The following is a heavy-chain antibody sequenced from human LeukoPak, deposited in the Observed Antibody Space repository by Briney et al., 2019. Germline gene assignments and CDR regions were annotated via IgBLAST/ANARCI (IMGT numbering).Heavy chain of an antibody. CDR1: GGTFSSYT. Sequence: VASVKVSCKASGGTFSSYTISWVRQAPGQGLEWMGGIITIFGTANYAQKFQGRVTITTDESTSTAYMELSSLRSEDTAVYYCARSGGYSGYAYFDYWGQGTLVTVSS. CDR2: IITIFGTA. CDR3: ARSGGYSGYAYFDY. V-gene: IGHV1-69*05. J-gene: IGHJ4*02. D-gene: IGHD5-12*01.